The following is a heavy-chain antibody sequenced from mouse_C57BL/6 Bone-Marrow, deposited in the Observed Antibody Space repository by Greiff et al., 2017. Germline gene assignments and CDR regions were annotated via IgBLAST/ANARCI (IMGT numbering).Heavy chain of an antibody. CDR3: ARKEEITTVVDYAMDY. D-gene: IGHD1-1*01. CDR1: GYAFSSSW. V-gene: IGHV1-82*01. CDR2: IYPGDGDT. J-gene: IGHJ4*01. Sequence: VQLQESGPELVKPGASVKISCKASGYAFSSSWMNWVKQRPGKGLEWIGRIYPGDGDTNYNGKFKGKATLTADKSSSTAYMQLSSLTSEDSAVYFCARKEEITTVVDYAMDYWGQGTSVTVSS.